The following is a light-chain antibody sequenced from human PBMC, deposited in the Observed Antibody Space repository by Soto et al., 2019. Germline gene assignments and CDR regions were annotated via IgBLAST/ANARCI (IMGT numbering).Light chain of an antibody. CDR3: SSYTSSSAPHVV. Sequence: QSVLTQPASVSGSPGQSITISCTGTSSDAGGYYYVSWYQHHPGKAPKLIIYEVTTRPSGVSYRFSGSKSGNTASLIISGLQAEDEADYYCSSYTSSSAPHVVFGGGTQLTVL. CDR1: SSDAGGYYY. V-gene: IGLV2-14*01. J-gene: IGLJ2*01. CDR2: EVT.